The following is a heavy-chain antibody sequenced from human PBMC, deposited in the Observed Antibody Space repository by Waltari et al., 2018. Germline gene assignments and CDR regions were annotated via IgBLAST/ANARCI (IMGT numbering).Heavy chain of an antibody. CDR3: ARDRAYCGGDCYSYYFQH. Sequence: EVQLVESGGGLVQPGGSLRLSCAASGFTFSSYSMNWVRQAPGKGLEWVSYISSSSSTIYYADSVKGRFTISRDNAKNSLYLQMNSLRDEDTAVYYCARDRAYCGGDCYSYYFQHWGQGTLVTVSS. CDR2: ISSSSSTI. J-gene: IGHJ1*01. V-gene: IGHV3-48*02. CDR1: GFTFSSYS. D-gene: IGHD2-21*01.